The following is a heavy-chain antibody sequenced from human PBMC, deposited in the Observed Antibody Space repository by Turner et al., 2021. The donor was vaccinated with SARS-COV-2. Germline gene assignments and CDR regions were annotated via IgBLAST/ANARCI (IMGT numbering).Heavy chain of an antibody. D-gene: IGHD6-19*01. CDR3: ARGAYNGGWA. CDR2: TYYKSKWYN. CDR1: GDSVSSNTAA. V-gene: IGHV6-1*01. J-gene: IGHJ5*02. Sequence: QVQLQQSGPGLVKPSQTLSLTCALSGDSVSSNTAAWNWIRQSPSRGVEWLGRTYYKSKWYNDEAVSGKSRITSNPDTTKNQFSLQLNSVTPEDTDVYYCARGAYNGGWAWGQGTLVTVSS.